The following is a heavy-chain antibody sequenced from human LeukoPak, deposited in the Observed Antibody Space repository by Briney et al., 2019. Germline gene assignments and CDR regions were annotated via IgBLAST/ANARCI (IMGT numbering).Heavy chain of an antibody. J-gene: IGHJ3*01. D-gene: IGHD3-16*01. CDR2: IRGTGNST. Sequence: GGSLRLSCTASGFTFSTYVMSWVRQAPGQGLEWLSSIRGTGNSTYYADSVKGRFTISRDNSKSTLYLQMDSLRAEDTALYYCAKDWASYSAFDFWGHGSMVIVP. CDR3: AKDWASYSAFDF. CDR1: GFTFSTYV. V-gene: IGHV3-23*01.